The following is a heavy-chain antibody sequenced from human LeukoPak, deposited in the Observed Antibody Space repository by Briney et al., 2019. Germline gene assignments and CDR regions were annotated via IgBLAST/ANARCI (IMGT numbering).Heavy chain of an antibody. V-gene: IGHV4-38-2*01. D-gene: IGHD2-8*01. CDR1: GYSFTSGHY. J-gene: IGHJ4*02. CDR3: ARYCTSYTCILPGFDY. CDR2: IYHTGSA. Sequence: SETLSLTCSVSGYSFTSGHYWGWIRQPPGKGLEWIANIYHTGSAHYNPSLKSRVTISVDTSKNQFSLKLSSVTAADTAVYYCARYCTSYTCILPGFDYWGQGALVTVSS.